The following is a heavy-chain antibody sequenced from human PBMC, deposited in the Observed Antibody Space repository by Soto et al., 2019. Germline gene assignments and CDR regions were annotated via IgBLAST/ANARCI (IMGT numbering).Heavy chain of an antibody. J-gene: IGHJ4*02. V-gene: IGHV1-3*01. CDR2: MNAGVGNT. CDR1: GYTFTDYA. D-gene: IGHD5-18*01. Sequence: HVELVQSGADVKQPGASVTISCKASGYTFTDYALHWVRQAPGQRLEWMGWMNAGVGNTLYSQKFQGRITITRDTSASTAYMELNSLKSEDTAIDYCAIDTGYTFGWLNYWGPGTLVTVSS. CDR3: AIDTGYTFGWLNY.